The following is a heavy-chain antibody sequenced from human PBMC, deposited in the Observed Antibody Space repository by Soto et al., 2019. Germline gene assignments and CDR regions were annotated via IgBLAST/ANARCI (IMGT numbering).Heavy chain of an antibody. CDR3: ARDNGFGESDV. J-gene: IGHJ6*02. D-gene: IGHD3-10*01. CDR1: GGTFSSYT. CDR2: IIPILGIA. Sequence: GASVKVSCKASGGTFSSYTISWVRQAPGQELEWMGRIIPILGIANYAQKFQGRVTMTTDTSTSTAYMELRSLRSDDTAVYYCARDNGFGESDVWGQGTTVTVSS. V-gene: IGHV1-69*02.